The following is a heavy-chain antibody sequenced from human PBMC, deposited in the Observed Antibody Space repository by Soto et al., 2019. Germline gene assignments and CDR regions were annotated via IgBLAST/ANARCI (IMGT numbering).Heavy chain of an antibody. V-gene: IGHV3-23*01. CDR2: ISGSGGST. J-gene: IGHJ4*02. CDR3: AKDRGAAAADVCDY. D-gene: IGHD6-13*01. CDR1: GFTFSSYA. Sequence: GESLKISCAASGFTFSSYAMSWVRQAPGKGLEWVSAISGSGGSTYYADSVKGRFTISRDNSKNPLYLQMNSLRAEDTAVDYCAKDRGAAAADVCDYWGQGTLVTVSS.